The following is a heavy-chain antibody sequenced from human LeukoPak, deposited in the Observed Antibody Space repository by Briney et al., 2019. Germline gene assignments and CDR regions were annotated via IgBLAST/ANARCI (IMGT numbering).Heavy chain of an antibody. CDR3: ARDGRGTSYYYYMDV. Sequence: SETLSLTCTVSGGSISSGSYYWSWIRQPAGKGLEWIGRIYTSGSTNYNPSLKSRVTISVDTSKNQFSLKLSSVTAADTAVYYCARDGRGTSYYYYMDVWGKGTTVTISS. CDR1: GGSISSGSYY. CDR2: IYTSGST. V-gene: IGHV4-61*02. J-gene: IGHJ6*03.